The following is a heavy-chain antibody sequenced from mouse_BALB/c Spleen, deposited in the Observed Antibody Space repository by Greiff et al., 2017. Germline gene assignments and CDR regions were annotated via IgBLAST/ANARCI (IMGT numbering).Heavy chain of an antibody. D-gene: IGHD2-1*01. J-gene: IGHJ4*01. CDR3: ARDGKVRYYAMDY. CDR2: IYPGDGDT. CDR1: GYAFSSYW. V-gene: IGHV1-80*01. Sequence: QVQLQQSGAELVRPGSSVKISCKASGYAFSSYWMNWVKQRPGQGLEWIGQIYPGDGDTNYNGKFKGKATLTADKSSSTAYMQLSSLTSEDSAVYFCARDGKVRYYAMDYWGQGTSVTVAS.